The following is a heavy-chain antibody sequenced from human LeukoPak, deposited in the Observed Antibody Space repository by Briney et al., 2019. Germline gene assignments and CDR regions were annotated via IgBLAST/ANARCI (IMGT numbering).Heavy chain of an antibody. J-gene: IGHJ4*02. CDR2: ISSSSSYI. Sequence: GGSLRLSCAASGFTFSSYSMNWVRQAPGKGLEWVSSISSSSSYIYYSDSVKGRFTISRDNAKNSLYLQMNSLRAEDTAVYYCARAGYYYGSGSYLGYWGQGTLVTVSS. CDR3: ARAGYYYGSGSYLGY. D-gene: IGHD3-10*01. CDR1: GFTFSSYS. V-gene: IGHV3-21*01.